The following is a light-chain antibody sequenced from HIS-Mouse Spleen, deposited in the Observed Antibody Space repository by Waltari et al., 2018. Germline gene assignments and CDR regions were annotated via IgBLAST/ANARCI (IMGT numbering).Light chain of an antibody. CDR1: SSDVGGYNY. Sequence: QSALTQPRSVSGSPGQSVTISCTGTSSDVGGYNYVSWYHQHPGKAPKIMILDVSKRPSGVPDRFSGSKSGNTASLTISGLQAEDEADYYCCSYAGSYTYVVFGGGTKLTVL. CDR2: DVS. J-gene: IGLJ2*01. V-gene: IGLV2-11*01. CDR3: CSYAGSYTYVV.